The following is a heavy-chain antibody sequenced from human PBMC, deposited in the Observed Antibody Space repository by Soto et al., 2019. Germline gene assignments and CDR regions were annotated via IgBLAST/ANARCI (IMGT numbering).Heavy chain of an antibody. CDR2: ISGSGSNP. CDR1: GFTFSSYA. J-gene: IGHJ4*02. D-gene: IGHD3-10*01. CDR3: AKTDSMTIRDGFDQ. Sequence: EVQVLESGGGLVQPGGSLRLSCAASGFTFSSYAMSWVRQAPGQGLEWVSAISGSGSNPYYADSVKGRFTISRDNSKNTLYLQMNSLRAEDTALYYCAKTDSMTIRDGFDQWGQGTLVTVSS. V-gene: IGHV3-23*01.